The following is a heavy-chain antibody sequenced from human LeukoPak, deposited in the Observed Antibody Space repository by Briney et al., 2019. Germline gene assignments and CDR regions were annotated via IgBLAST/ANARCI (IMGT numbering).Heavy chain of an antibody. CDR2: ISAYNGNT. V-gene: IGHV1-18*01. CDR1: GYTFTSYG. CDR3: AREGVVVVTATLSYYFDY. Sequence: ASVKVSCKASGYTFTSYGTSWVRQAPGQGLEWMGWISAYNGNTNYAQKLQGRVTMTTDTSTSTACMELRSLRSDDTAVYYCAREGVVVVTATLSYYFDYWGQGTLVTVSS. J-gene: IGHJ4*02. D-gene: IGHD2-21*02.